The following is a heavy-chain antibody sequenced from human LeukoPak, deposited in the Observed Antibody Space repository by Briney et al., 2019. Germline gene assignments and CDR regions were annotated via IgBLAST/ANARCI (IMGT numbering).Heavy chain of an antibody. J-gene: IGHJ4*02. CDR1: GYTFTSYG. Sequence: AAVKVSCKASGYTFTSYGISWVRQAPGQGLEWMGWISAYNGNTNYAQKLQGRGTVTTDTSTSTAYMELRSLRSDATAVYYCARDLPGATTGAIPLFDYWGQGTIVTVSS. V-gene: IGHV1-18*01. CDR3: ARDLPGATTGAIPLFDY. CDR2: ISAYNGNT. D-gene: IGHD1-1*01.